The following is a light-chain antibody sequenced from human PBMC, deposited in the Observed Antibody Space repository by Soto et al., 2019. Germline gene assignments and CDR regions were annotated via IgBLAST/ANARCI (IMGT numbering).Light chain of an antibody. J-gene: IGKJ4*01. CDR2: KSS. Sequence: DIQMTQSPSTLSASVGDRVTITCRASQSISSWLAWYQQKPGKAPKLLIYKSSSLESGVPSRFRGSGSGTAFTLTISSLQPDDFATYYCQQYNSYLLTFGGGTKVEIK. CDR1: QSISSW. V-gene: IGKV1-5*03. CDR3: QQYNSYLLT.